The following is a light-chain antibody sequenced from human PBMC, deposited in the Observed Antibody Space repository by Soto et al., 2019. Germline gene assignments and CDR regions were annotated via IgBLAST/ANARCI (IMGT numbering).Light chain of an antibody. J-gene: IGKJ1*01. V-gene: IGKV3-20*01. CDR2: GPS. Sequence: EIVLPQYPGTLSLTHWDLATLSCRASQSISSSYLAWYQQKPGQAPRLLIYGPSSRATGIPDRFSGSGSGTDFTLTINRLEPEDFAVYYCQQYDSSPRTFGQGTIVDIK. CDR3: QQYDSSPRT. CDR1: QSISSSY.